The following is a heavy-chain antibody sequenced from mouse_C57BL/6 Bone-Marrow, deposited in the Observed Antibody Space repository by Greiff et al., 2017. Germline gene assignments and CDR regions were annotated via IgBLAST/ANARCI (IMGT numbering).Heavy chain of an antibody. V-gene: IGHV5-17*01. D-gene: IGHD1-1*02. J-gene: IGHJ3*01. CDR2: ISSGSSTI. Sequence: EVKLMESGGGLVKPGGSLKLSCAASGFTFSDYGMHWVRQAPEKGLEWVAYISSGSSTIYYADTVKGRFTISRDTATNTLFLQMTSLTSEDTAMYYCARWSPFAYWAKGLWSLSLQ. CDR3: ARWSPFAY. CDR1: GFTFSDYG.